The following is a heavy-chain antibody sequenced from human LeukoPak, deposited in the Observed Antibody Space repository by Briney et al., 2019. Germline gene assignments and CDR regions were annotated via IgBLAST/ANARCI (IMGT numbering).Heavy chain of an antibody. CDR2: ISSNGGST. V-gene: IGHV3-64*01. CDR1: GFTFSSYA. CDR3: ARAPYYYDSSGGAFDI. D-gene: IGHD3-22*01. Sequence: GGSLRLSCAASGFTFSSYAMHWIRQAPGKGLEYVSAISSNGGSTYYANSVKGRFTISRDNSKNTLYLQMGSLRAEDMAVYYCARAPYYYDSSGGAFDIWGQGTMVTVSS. J-gene: IGHJ3*02.